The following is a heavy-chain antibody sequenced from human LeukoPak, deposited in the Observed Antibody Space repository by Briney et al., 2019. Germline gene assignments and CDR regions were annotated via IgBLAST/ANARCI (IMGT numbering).Heavy chain of an antibody. CDR2: VSGSGGET. D-gene: IGHD1-1*01. Sequence: GGSLRLSCAASGFTFANYAMSWVRQAPGKGLEWVSSVSGSGGETHSTDSVRGRFTISRDNSKNTVYLQMNSLRVEDTAIYYCARGQEFDDGVFDSWGQGTLVTVSS. CDR3: ARGQEFDDGVFDS. CDR1: GFTFANYA. V-gene: IGHV3-23*01. J-gene: IGHJ4*02.